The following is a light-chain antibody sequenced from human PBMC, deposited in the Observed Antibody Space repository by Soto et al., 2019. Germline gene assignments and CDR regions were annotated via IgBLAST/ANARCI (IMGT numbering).Light chain of an antibody. CDR1: ESISSS. J-gene: IGKJ1*01. V-gene: IGKV1-5*01. CDR2: DAS. CDR3: QQYNSYWT. Sequence: DIQMPQSPSTLSASVGDRATITCLARESISSSLAWYQQKLGKAPNLLIYDASSLESGVPSRFSGSGSGTQFTLTISSLQPDDFATYYCQQYNSYWTFGQGTKV.